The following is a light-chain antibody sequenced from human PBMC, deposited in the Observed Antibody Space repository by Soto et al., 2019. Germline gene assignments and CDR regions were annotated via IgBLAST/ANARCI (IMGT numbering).Light chain of an antibody. J-gene: IGKJ4*01. CDR3: QQYCSSLT. CDR1: QSVNNNY. V-gene: IGKV3-20*01. CDR2: RAS. Sequence: IVLTQSPGTLSLSPGERATLSCRASQSVNNNYLAWYQQKRGQAPRLLVYRASTRATGIPDGFSGSRAGTDFTLTITRLEPEDFALYYCQQYCSSLTFGGGTKVQ.